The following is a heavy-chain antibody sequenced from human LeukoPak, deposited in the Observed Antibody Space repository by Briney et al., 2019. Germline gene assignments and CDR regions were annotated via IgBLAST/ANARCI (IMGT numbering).Heavy chain of an antibody. CDR2: ISGSGGST. Sequence: GGSLRLSCAASGFTFSSYAMSWVRQAPGKGLEWVSGISGSGGSTNYADSVKGRFTIARDNSRNTLYLQMNSLGAEDTAVYYCAKVAPYGNYLFHYWGQGTRVTVSS. CDR3: AKVAPYGNYLFHY. D-gene: IGHD1-7*01. J-gene: IGHJ4*02. V-gene: IGHV3-23*01. CDR1: GFTFSSYA.